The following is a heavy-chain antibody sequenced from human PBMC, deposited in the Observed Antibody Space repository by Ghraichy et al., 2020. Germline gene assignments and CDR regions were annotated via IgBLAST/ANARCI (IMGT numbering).Heavy chain of an antibody. J-gene: IGHJ6*02. CDR3: ARGDSSSSGWGLYYYYGMDV. CDR1: GFTFSSYW. V-gene: IGHV3-74*01. Sequence: GGSLRLSCAASGFTFSSYWMHWVHQAPGKGLVWVSRINSDGSSTSYADSVKGRFTISRDNAKNTLYLQMNSLRAEDTAVYYCARGDSSSSGWGLYYYYGMDVWGQGTTVTVSS. D-gene: IGHD6-6*01. CDR2: INSDGSST.